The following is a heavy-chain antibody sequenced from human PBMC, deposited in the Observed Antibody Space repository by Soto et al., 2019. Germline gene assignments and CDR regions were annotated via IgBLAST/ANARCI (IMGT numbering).Heavy chain of an antibody. CDR1: GYTFTSYD. CDR2: MNPNSGNT. Sequence: ASVKVSCKASGYTFTSYDINWVRQATGQGLEWMGWMNPNSGNTGYAQKFQGRVTMTRNTSISTAYMELSSLRSEDTAVYYCARAYYDFWSGHPYYYYYYMDVWGKGTTVTVSS. CDR3: ARAYYDFWSGHPYYYYYYMDV. J-gene: IGHJ6*03. D-gene: IGHD3-3*01. V-gene: IGHV1-8*01.